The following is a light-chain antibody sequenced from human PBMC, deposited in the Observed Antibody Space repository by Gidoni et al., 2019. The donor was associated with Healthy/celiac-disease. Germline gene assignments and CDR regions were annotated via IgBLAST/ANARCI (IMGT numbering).Light chain of an antibody. CDR1: QSVSSSY. J-gene: IGKJ2*02. CDR3: KQYGSSRT. Sequence: EIVLTQSPCTLSLSPGERATLSCRASQSVSSSYLAWYQQKPGQAPRLLIYGASSRATGIPDRFSGSGSGTDFTLTISRLEPEDFAVYYCKQYGSSRTFGQGTKLEIK. CDR2: GAS. V-gene: IGKV3-20*01.